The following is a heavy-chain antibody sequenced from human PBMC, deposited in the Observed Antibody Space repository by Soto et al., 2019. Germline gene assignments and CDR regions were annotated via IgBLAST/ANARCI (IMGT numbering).Heavy chain of an antibody. V-gene: IGHV1-69*01. CDR3: ARERGLSGGVEFDY. D-gene: IGHD2-8*02. J-gene: IGHJ4*02. CDR2: IIPIFGTA. CDR1: GGTFSSYA. Sequence: QVQLVQSGAEVKKPGSSVKVSCKASGGTFSSYAISWVRQAPGQGLEWMGGIIPIFGTANYAQKFQGRVTITADESTSAADMELSSLRSEDTAVYYCARERGLSGGVEFDYWGQGTLVTVSS.